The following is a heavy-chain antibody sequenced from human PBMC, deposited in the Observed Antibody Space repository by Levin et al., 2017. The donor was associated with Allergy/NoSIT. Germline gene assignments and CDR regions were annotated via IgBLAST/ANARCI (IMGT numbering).Heavy chain of an antibody. CDR3: ATKEGVPLVRGVVTFGFDI. CDR1: GGSISSNSYY. CDR2: IYYSGST. V-gene: IGHV4-39*01. D-gene: IGHD3-10*01. Sequence: PGGSLRLSCTVSGGSISSNSYYWGWIRQPPGKGLEWIGSIYYSGSTYYNPSLKSRVTLSVDTSKNQFSLRLSSVTAADTALYYCATKEGVPLVRGVVTFGFDIWGQGTMVTVSS. J-gene: IGHJ3*02.